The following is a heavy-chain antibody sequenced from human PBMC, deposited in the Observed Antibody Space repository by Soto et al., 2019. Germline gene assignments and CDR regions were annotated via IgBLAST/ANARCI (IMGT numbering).Heavy chain of an antibody. CDR1: DGSFSGYY. J-gene: IGHJ5*02. CDR2: VNESGNS. Sequence: PSETLSLTCGVSDGSFSGYYWRWIRQPPGKGLEGIGEVNESGNSNRNPPLKRRVVISVDTPKREFSLKMNAVTAADTGVYSCARVRRWLPEEMVDLWGQGALVTVSS. CDR3: ARVRRWLPEEMVDL. D-gene: IGHD5-12*01. V-gene: IGHV4-34*01.